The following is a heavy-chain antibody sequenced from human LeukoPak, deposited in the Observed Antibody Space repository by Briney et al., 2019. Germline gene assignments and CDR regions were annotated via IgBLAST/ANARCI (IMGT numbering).Heavy chain of an antibody. CDR2: INVYSGST. D-gene: IGHD2-2*01. CDR3: VFGECSSTSCYPRRDY. CDR1: GYRFTTYG. V-gene: IGHV1-18*01. J-gene: IGHJ4*01. Sequence: SVKVSCKASGYRFTTYGISWVRQAPGQGLEWMAWINVYSGSTEYKADLQGRLTVATETSTTTAYMELRSLRSDDTAVYYCVFGECSSTSCYPRRDYWGHGTLVTVSS.